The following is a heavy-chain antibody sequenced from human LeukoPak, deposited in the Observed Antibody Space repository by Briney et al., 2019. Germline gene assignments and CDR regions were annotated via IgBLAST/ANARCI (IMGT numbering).Heavy chain of an antibody. CDR2: INPSGGST. CDR1: GYTFTTYF. D-gene: IGHD2/OR15-2a*01. V-gene: IGHV1-46*01. Sequence: ASVKVSCKASGYTFTTYFMHWVRQAPGQGLEWMGIINPSGGSTTYAQKSQGRVTMTRDMSPSTVYMELSSLRSEDTAVYYCARVSGDYSMPFDYWGQGTLVTVSS. J-gene: IGHJ4*02. CDR3: ARVSGDYSMPFDY.